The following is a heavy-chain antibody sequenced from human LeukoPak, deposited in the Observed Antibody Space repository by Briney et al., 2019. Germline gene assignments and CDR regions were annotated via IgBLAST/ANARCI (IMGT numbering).Heavy chain of an antibody. D-gene: IGHD2-21*02. J-gene: IGHJ4*02. CDR1: GFVFSDYG. CDR2: VRYDGSNE. CDR3: AREYGGGYHSEGPEY. V-gene: IGHV3-30*02. Sequence: GGSLRLSCATSGFVFSDYGIHWVRQAPGKGLEWVAFVRYDGSNEYYADSVKGRFTISRDNSKNTLYLQMNGLRAEDTAVYSCAREYGGGYHSEGPEYWGLGTLVAVSS.